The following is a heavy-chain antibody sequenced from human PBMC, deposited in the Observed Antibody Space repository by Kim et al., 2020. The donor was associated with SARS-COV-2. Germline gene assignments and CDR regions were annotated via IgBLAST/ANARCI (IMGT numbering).Heavy chain of an antibody. D-gene: IGHD2-15*01. CDR3: ASNPSDVLYYYYGMDV. V-gene: IGHV3-21*01. J-gene: IGHJ6*02. Sequence: GGSLRLSCAASGFTFSSYSMNWVRQAPGKGLEWVSSISSSSSYIYYADSVKGRFTISRDNAKNSLYLQMNSLRAEDTAVYYCASNPSDVLYYYYGMDVWGQGTTVTVSS. CDR1: GFTFSSYS. CDR2: ISSSSSYI.